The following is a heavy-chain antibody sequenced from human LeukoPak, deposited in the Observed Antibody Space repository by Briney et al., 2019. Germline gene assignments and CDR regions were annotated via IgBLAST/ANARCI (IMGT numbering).Heavy chain of an antibody. CDR1: GNTFTGYY. CDR3: ARADDILTGHFDY. V-gene: IGHV1-2*04. D-gene: IGHD3-9*01. J-gene: IGHJ4*02. CDR2: INPNSGGT. Sequence: GASVKVSCKASGNTFTGYYMHWVRQAPGQGLEWMGWINPNSGGTNYAQKFQGWVTMTRDTSISTAYMELSRLRSDDTAVYYCARADDILTGHFDYWGQGTLVTVSS.